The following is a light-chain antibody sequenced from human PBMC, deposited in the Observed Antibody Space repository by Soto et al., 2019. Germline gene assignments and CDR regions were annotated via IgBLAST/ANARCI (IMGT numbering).Light chain of an antibody. V-gene: IGKV3-20*01. CDR3: QQYSTAPSIP. Sequence: VLSLSPGTLSWTHGERATLYCSAIQSVSSRYLAWYQQKPGQAPRLLIYGASSRATGIPDRFSGSGSGTDFALTISRLEPEDFAVYYCQQYSTAPSIPFGQVTRLEIK. J-gene: IGKJ5*01. CDR2: GAS. CDR1: QSVSSRY.